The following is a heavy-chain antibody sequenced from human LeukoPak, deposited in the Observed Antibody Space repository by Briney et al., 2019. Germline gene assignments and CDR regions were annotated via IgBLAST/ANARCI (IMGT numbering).Heavy chain of an antibody. Sequence: SETLSLTCTVSGGSISSYYWSWIRQPAGKGLEWIGRIYTSGSTNYNPSLKSRVTMSVDTSKNQFSLKLSSVTAADTAVYYCARVAAAATTPQWYFDYWGQGTLVTVSS. CDR1: GGSISSYY. D-gene: IGHD6-13*01. CDR2: IYTSGST. CDR3: ARVAAAATTPQWYFDY. V-gene: IGHV4-4*07. J-gene: IGHJ4*02.